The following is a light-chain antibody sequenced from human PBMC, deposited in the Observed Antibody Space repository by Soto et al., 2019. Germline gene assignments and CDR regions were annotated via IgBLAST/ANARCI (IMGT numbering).Light chain of an antibody. Sequence: VMTQSRAPLSVAPGDRAQLSCWASETVATNLAWYQPTPGQAPRLLIYGASTRATGIPARFSGSGSGTDFTLTISSLEPEDFAVYDCQQRSNWPPIPVGQGTRLEIK. V-gene: IGKV3-11*01. J-gene: IGKJ5*01. CDR2: GAS. CDR3: QQRSNWPPIP. CDR1: ETVATN.